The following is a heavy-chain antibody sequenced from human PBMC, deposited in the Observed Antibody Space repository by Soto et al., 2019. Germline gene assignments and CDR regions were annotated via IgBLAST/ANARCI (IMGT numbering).Heavy chain of an antibody. Sequence: PGESLKISCKGSGYSFTSYWIGWVRQMPGKGLEWMGIIYPGDSDTRYSPSFQGQVTISADKSISTAYLQWSSLKASDTAMYYCARNVAVAGQGDYYYGMDVWGRGTTVTVSS. J-gene: IGHJ6*02. V-gene: IGHV5-51*01. CDR3: ARNVAVAGQGDYYYGMDV. D-gene: IGHD6-19*01. CDR2: IYPGDSDT. CDR1: GYSFTSYW.